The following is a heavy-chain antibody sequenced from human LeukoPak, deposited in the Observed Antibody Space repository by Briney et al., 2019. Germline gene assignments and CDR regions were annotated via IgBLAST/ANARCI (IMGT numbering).Heavy chain of an antibody. CDR1: GYRFTNYW. CDR2: IYPGDSDT. D-gene: IGHD4-17*01. J-gene: IGHJ4*02. V-gene: IGHV5-51*01. CDR3: ARTGPLGDYGYFDY. Sequence: GESLKISCKGSGYRFTNYWVGWVRQMPGKGLEWRGIIYPGDSDTRYSPSFQGQVIISVDKSISTAYLQWSSLKASDTAMYYCARTGPLGDYGYFDYWGQGTLVTVSS.